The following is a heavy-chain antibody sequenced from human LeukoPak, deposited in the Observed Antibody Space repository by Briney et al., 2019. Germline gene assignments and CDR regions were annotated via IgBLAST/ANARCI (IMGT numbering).Heavy chain of an antibody. D-gene: IGHD3-10*02. CDR1: GFTVSTNY. V-gene: IGHV3-53*01. J-gene: IGHJ6*04. Sequence: GGSLRLSCTASGFTVSTNYMSWVRQAPGKGLEWVSVIYSGGSTYYADSVRGRFTISRDNAKNSLYLQMNSLRAEDTAVYYCAELGITMIGGVWGKGTTVTISS. CDR3: AELGITMIGGV. CDR2: IYSGGST.